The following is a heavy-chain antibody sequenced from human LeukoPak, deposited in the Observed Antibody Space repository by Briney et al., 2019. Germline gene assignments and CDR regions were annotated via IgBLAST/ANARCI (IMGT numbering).Heavy chain of an antibody. V-gene: IGHV3-30*18. CDR2: VSNDGGDK. D-gene: IGHD3/OR15-3a*01. CDR3: AKAHLLDWLLPFDY. J-gene: IGHJ4*02. Sequence: GGSLRLSCAASEFTFSSYAMHWVRQAPGKGLEWVALVSNDGGDKYYADSVKGRFTISRDNSKNTLYLQMNSLRGEDTGVYYCAKAHLLDWLLPFDYGGQGTLVTVSS. CDR1: EFTFSSYA.